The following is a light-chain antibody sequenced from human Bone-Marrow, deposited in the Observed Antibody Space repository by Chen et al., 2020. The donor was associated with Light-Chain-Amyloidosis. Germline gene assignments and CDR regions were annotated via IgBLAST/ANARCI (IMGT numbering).Light chain of an antibody. V-gene: IGLV2-14*01. CDR2: EVT. CDR3: SSYTITNTLV. J-gene: IGLJ1*01. Sequence: QSALTQPASVYGSPGPSTTIACTGTSSDVGGDNHVSWYQQHPDKAPKLMIYEVTNRPSWVPDRFSGSKSDNTASLTISGLQTEDEADYFCSSYTITNTLVFGSGTRVTVL. CDR1: SSDVGGDNH.